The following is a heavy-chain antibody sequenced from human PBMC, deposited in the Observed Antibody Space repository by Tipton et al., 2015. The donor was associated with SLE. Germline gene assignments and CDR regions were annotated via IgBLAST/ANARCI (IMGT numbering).Heavy chain of an antibody. CDR2: IYTSGST. CDR1: GGSISSGSYY. Sequence: TLSLTCTVSGGSISSGSYYWGWIRQPAGKGLEWIGHIYTSGSTNYKPPLKSRVTISVDTSKNQFSLKLSSVTAADTAVYYCARDYDYGSGSYAPLDYWGQGTLVTVSS. V-gene: IGHV4-61*09. J-gene: IGHJ4*02. D-gene: IGHD3-10*01. CDR3: ARDYDYGSGSYAPLDY.